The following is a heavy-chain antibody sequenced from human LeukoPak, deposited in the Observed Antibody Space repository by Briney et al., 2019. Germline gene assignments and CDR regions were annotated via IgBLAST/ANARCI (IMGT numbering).Heavy chain of an antibody. J-gene: IGHJ5*02. V-gene: IGHV1-18*01. Sequence: ASVNVSCKASGYTFTNYGISWVRQAPGQGLEWMGWISTNSDIRTYAQTLQGRFTMTTDTDTTTAYMELNNLTFDDTAVYYCARDWDAMNNCFDPWGQGTPVTVPS. CDR1: GYTFTNYG. CDR2: ISTNSDIR. D-gene: IGHD1-26*01. CDR3: ARDWDAMNNCFDP.